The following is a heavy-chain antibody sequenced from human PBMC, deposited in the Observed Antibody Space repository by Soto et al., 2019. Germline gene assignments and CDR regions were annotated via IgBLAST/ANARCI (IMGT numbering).Heavy chain of an antibody. J-gene: IGHJ4*02. V-gene: IGHV3-74*01. CDR2: INSDGSST. CDR1: RFTYRRYW. Sequence: GGTRRLSCAPSRFTYRRYWQPWVRQAPGKGLVWVSWINSDGSSTSYADSVKGRFTISRDNAKNTLYLQMNSLRAEDTAVYYCASGGSSLNFDSWGQGTLVTVSS. CDR3: ASGGSSLNFDS. D-gene: IGHD6-6*01.